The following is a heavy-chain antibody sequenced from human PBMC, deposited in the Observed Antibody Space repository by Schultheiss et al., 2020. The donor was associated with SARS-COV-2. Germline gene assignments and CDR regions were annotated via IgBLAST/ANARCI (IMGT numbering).Heavy chain of an antibody. Sequence: SETLSLTCVVYGGSFSGYYWSWIRQPPGKGLEWIGSIYHSGSTYYNPSLKSRVTISVDTSKDQFSLRLSSVTAADTAVYYCARDVYGDYDYYYYGMDVWGQGTTVTVSS. D-gene: IGHD4-17*01. J-gene: IGHJ6*02. CDR2: IYHSGST. CDR3: ARDVYGDYDYYYYGMDV. CDR1: GGSFSGYY. V-gene: IGHV4-34*01.